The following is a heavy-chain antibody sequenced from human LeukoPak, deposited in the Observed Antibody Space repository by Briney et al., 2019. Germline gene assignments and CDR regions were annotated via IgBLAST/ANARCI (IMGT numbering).Heavy chain of an antibody. CDR1: GYTFTDYY. V-gene: IGHV1-2*02. CDR2: TDSNDGDT. Sequence: ASVKVSCKASGYTFTDYYMHWVRQAPGQGFEWMGWTDSNDGDTNYAQKFQGRVTMTRDTSISTAHMEVSRLRSDDTAVYYCARANFLYCSSSTCLFDYWGQGTLVTVSS. CDR3: ARANFLYCSSSTCLFDY. D-gene: IGHD2-2*01. J-gene: IGHJ4*02.